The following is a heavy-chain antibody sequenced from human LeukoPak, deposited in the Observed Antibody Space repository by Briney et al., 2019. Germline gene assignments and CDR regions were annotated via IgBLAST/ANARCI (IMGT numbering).Heavy chain of an antibody. Sequence: KPSETLSLTCTVSGGSISSSSYYWGWIRQPPGKGLEWIGYIYYSGSTNYNPSLKSRVTISVDTSKNQFSLKLSSVTAADTAVYYCARGGALWYFDLWGRGTLVTVSS. D-gene: IGHD4/OR15-4a*01. CDR3: ARGGALWYFDL. V-gene: IGHV4-61*05. J-gene: IGHJ2*01. CDR1: GGSISSSSYY. CDR2: IYYSGST.